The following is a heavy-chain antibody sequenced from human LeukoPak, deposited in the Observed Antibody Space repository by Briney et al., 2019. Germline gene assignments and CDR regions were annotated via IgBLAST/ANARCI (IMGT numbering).Heavy chain of an antibody. D-gene: IGHD4-23*01. V-gene: IGHV1-2*02. CDR3: ARVLTPTVVTSNFDY. J-gene: IGHJ4*02. CDR1: GYTFTGYH. Sequence: ASVKVSCKASGYTFTGYHMYWVRQAPGQGLEWMGWINPSSGGTRYAQKFQGRVTMTRDTSISTAYMELSRLTSDDTAVYYCARVLTPTVVTSNFDYWGQGTQVTVSS. CDR2: INPSSGGT.